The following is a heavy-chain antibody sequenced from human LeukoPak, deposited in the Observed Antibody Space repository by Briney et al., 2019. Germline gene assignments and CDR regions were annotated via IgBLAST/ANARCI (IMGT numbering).Heavy chain of an antibody. D-gene: IGHD7-27*01. CDR2: ISSDGSNK. V-gene: IGHV3-30*04. J-gene: IGHJ6*04. CDR3: ARDKLWGYYYYGMDV. Sequence: GRSLRLSCAASGFTFSSYAMHWVRQAPGKGLEWVAVISSDGSNKYYADSVKGRLTISRDNSKNTLYLQMNSLRAEDTAVYYCARDKLWGYYYYGMDVWGKGTTVTVSS. CDR1: GFTFSSYA.